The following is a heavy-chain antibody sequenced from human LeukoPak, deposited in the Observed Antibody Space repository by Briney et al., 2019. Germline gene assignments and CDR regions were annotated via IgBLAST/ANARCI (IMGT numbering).Heavy chain of an antibody. CDR1: GGTFSSYA. CDR2: IIPIFGTA. J-gene: IGHJ5*02. Sequence: SVKVSCKASGGTFSSYAISWVRQAPGQGLEWMGGIIPIFGTANYAQKFQGRVTITADESTSTAYMELSSLRSEDTAVYYCARGKYCSSTSCYEGFDPWGPGTLVTVSS. V-gene: IGHV1-69*01. CDR3: ARGKYCSSTSCYEGFDP. D-gene: IGHD2-2*01.